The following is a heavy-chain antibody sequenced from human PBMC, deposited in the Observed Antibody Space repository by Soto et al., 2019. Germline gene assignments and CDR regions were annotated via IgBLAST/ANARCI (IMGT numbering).Heavy chain of an antibody. V-gene: IGHV3-23*01. CDR2: ITYNGDNT. D-gene: IGHD5-18*01. Sequence: PGGSLRLSCAASGFTFDDYAMHWVRQVPGKGLEWVSVITYNGDNTYYADSLKGRFTISRDNSKDTVDLQMNSLRAEDTAVYYCARYIRGPTVFYFDFWGPGVLVTVS. CDR3: ARYIRGPTVFYFDF. CDR1: GFTFDDYA. J-gene: IGHJ4*02.